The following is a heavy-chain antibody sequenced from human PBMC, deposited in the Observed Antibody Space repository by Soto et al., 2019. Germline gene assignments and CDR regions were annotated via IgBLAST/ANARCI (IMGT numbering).Heavy chain of an antibody. Sequence: GGSLRLSCAASGFTFSSYAMSWVRQAPGKGLEWVSGISGSGTSTYYADSGKGRFSISRDNSKSTLYLRMNNLRADDTAVYYCAKEGGYNTPTPTDYWGQGTLVTVSS. D-gene: IGHD1-1*01. CDR1: GFTFSSYA. CDR3: AKEGGYNTPTPTDY. J-gene: IGHJ4*02. CDR2: ISGSGTST. V-gene: IGHV3-23*01.